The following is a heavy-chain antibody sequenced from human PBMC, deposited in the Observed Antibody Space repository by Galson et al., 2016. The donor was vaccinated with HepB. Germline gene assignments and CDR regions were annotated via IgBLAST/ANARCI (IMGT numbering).Heavy chain of an antibody. J-gene: IGHJ5*02. V-gene: IGHV1-18*01. Sequence: SVKVSCKASGNSFRSYGITWVRQAPGQGLEWMGWISNFHVKPNSARNLQDRIPMTTAKSTTTAYMELRNLRSADTAVHYRSTSAYSAHRPPAWGQGTLVTVSS. D-gene: IGHD5-12*01. CDR1: GNSFRSYG. CDR2: ISNFHVKP. CDR3: STSAYSAHRPPA.